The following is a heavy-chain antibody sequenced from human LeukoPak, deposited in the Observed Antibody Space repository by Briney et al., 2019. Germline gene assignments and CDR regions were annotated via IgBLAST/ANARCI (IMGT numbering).Heavy chain of an antibody. J-gene: IGHJ5*02. V-gene: IGHV1-8*03. D-gene: IGHD6-13*01. Sequence: ASVKVSCKASGYTFTSYGISWMRQAPGQGLEWMGWMNPNSGNTGYAQKFQGRVTITRNTSISTAYMELSSLRSEDTAVYYCARGYSSSWSLHRWVQGTLVTVSS. CDR3: ARGYSSSWSLHR. CDR2: MNPNSGNT. CDR1: GYTFTSYG.